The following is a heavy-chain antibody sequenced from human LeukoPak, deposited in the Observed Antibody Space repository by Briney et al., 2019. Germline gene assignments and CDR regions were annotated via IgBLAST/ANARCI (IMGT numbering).Heavy chain of an antibody. D-gene: IGHD3-9*01. CDR2: INPNSGAT. CDR3: ARDFYDILTGYYDNRDY. V-gene: IGHV1-2*02. CDR1: GYTFTDDY. J-gene: IGHJ4*02. Sequence: GASVRVSCKASGYTFTDDYVHWVRQAPGQGLEWMGWINPNSGATNYAQKFQGRVTMTRDMSISTAYMELSRLRSDDTAVYYCARDFYDILTGYYDNRDYWGQGTLVTVSS.